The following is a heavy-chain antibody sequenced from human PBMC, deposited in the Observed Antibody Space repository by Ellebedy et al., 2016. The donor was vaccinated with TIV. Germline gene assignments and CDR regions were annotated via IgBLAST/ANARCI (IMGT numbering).Heavy chain of an antibody. J-gene: IGHJ4*02. CDR1: GFTFSTSS. CDR3: ASMGIEYCSGDSCFAY. CDR2: ISSVSSFM. D-gene: IGHD2-15*01. V-gene: IGHV3-21*06. Sequence: GESLKISXVASGFTFSTSSMNWVRQAPGKGLEWVSSISSVSSFMYYADSVKGRFTISRDNAKNSLYLQMNNLRAEDTAIYYCASMGIEYCSGDSCFAYWGQGAPVTVSS.